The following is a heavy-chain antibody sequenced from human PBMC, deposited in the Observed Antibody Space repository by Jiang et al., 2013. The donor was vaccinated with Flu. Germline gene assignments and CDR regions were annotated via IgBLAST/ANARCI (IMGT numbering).Heavy chain of an antibody. Sequence: RQMPGKGLEWMGIIYPGDSDTRYSPSFQGQVTISADKSISTAYLQWSSLKASDTAMYYCARHGGGPTEWGLGMTTVPHWYFDLWAVAPWSLSPQ. D-gene: IGHD4-17*01. CDR3: ARHGGGPTEWGLGMTTVPHWYFDL. CDR2: IYPGDSDT. J-gene: IGHJ2*01. V-gene: IGHV5-51*01.